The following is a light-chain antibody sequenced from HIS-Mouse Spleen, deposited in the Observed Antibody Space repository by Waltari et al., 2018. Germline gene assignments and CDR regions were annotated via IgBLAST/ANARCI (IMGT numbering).Light chain of an antibody. CDR3: SSYTSSSVV. J-gene: IGLJ2*01. Sequence: QSALTPPASVSGSPGQSITISCTGTSSPVGGYTYVSWYQQHPGKAPKLMIYDVSNRPSGVSNRFSGSKSGNTASLTISGLQAEDEADYYCSSYTSSSVVFGGGTKLTVL. CDR2: DVS. CDR1: SSPVGGYTY. V-gene: IGLV2-14*03.